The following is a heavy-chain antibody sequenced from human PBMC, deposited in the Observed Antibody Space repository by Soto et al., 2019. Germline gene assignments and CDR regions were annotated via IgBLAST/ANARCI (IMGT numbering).Heavy chain of an antibody. V-gene: IGHV1-8*01. CDR1: GYTFTSYD. CDR3: ARAYYYSYYMDV. Sequence: ASVKVSCKASGYTFTSYDINWVRQATGQGLEWMGWMNPNSGNTGYAQKFQGRVTMTRNTSISTAYMELSSLRSEDTAVYYCARAYYYSYYMDVWGKGTTVTVSS. CDR2: MNPNSGNT. J-gene: IGHJ6*03.